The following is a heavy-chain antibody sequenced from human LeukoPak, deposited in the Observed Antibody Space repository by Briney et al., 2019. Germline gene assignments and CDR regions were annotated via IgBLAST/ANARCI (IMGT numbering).Heavy chain of an antibody. CDR1: GFTFDDYA. D-gene: IGHD6-19*01. CDR2: ISWNSGSI. Sequence: PGRSLRLSCAASGFTFDDYAMHWVRQAPGKGLEWVSGISWNSGSIGYADSVKGRFTISRDNAKNSLYLQMNSLRAEDTALYYCAKVSDSGYYYYGMDVWGQGTTVGVSS. CDR3: AKVSDSGYYYYGMDV. J-gene: IGHJ6*02. V-gene: IGHV3-9*01.